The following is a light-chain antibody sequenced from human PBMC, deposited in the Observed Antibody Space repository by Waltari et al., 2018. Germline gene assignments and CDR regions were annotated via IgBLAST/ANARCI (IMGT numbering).Light chain of an antibody. CDR1: PSLVHSDGNTY. CDR2: QVS. V-gene: IGKV2-30*02. CDR3: MQGTHWPRT. J-gene: IGKJ1*01. Sequence: DVVMTPFPPSLPVPPGPPASISFWSRPSLVHSDGNTYLNWFQQRPGQSPRRLIYQVSIRDSGVPDRFSGSGSGTDFTLKISRVEAEDVGVYYCMQGTHWPRTFGQGTKVEIK.